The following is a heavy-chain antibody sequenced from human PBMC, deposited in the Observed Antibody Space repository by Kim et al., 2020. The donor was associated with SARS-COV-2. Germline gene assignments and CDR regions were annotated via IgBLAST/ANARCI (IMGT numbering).Heavy chain of an antibody. J-gene: IGHJ2*01. V-gene: IGHV1-69*04. CDR3: ARDIVDELMVRAGDWYFDL. CDR2: IIPILGIA. CDR1: GGTFSSYA. D-gene: IGHD3-10*01. Sequence: SVKVSCKASGGTFSSYAISWVRQAPGQGLEWMGRIIPILGIANYAQKFQGRVTITADKSTSTAYMELSSLRSEDTAVYYCARDIVDELMVRAGDWYFDLWGRGTLVTVSS.